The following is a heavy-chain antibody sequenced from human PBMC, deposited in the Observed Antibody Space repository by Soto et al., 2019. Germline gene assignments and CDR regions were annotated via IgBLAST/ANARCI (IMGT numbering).Heavy chain of an antibody. Sequence: PGGSLRLFCAASGFTFSSYGMHWVRQAPGKGLEWVAVIWYDGSNKYYADSVKGRFTISRDNSKNTLYLQMNSLRAEDTAVYYCAREVYGDYQETFYYCMDVWGQGTSFPVSS. J-gene: IGHJ6*01. CDR1: GFTFSSYG. D-gene: IGHD4-17*01. CDR3: AREVYGDYQETFYYCMDV. CDR2: IWYDGSNK. V-gene: IGHV3-33*01.